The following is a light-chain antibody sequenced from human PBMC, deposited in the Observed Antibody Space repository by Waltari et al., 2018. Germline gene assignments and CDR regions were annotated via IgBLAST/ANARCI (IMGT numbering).Light chain of an antibody. Sequence: QSALTQPASVPGSPGQSITISCTGTSSDAGSYNLVSWYQHHPGKGPKLMIYEVSKRPSGVSNRFSGSKSGSTASLTISGLQAEDEADYYCCSYAGSSTWVFGGGTKLTVL. CDR1: SSDAGSYNL. CDR2: EVS. CDR3: CSYAGSSTWV. V-gene: IGLV2-23*02. J-gene: IGLJ3*02.